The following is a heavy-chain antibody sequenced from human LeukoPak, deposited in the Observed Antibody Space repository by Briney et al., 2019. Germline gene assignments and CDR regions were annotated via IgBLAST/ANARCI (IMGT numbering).Heavy chain of an antibody. CDR3: ASQYGGYFDY. J-gene: IGHJ4*02. CDR2: IYQSGST. Sequence: SETLSLTCTVSGYSITSGFYWGWIRQPPGKGLEWIGNIYQSGSTYNNPSLKSRVTISVDTSKNQFSLKLSSVTAADTAVYYCASQYGGYFDYWGQGTLVTVSS. D-gene: IGHD4/OR15-4a*01. V-gene: IGHV4-38-2*02. CDR1: GYSITSGFY.